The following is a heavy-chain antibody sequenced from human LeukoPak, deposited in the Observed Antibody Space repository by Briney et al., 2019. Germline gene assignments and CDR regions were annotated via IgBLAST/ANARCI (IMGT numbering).Heavy chain of an antibody. Sequence: GGSLRLSCAASGFTVSSNYMSWVRQAPGKGLEWVSGISWNSGSIGYADSVRGRFTISRDNAKNSLYLQMNSLRAEDTALYYCAKDKGRWLQLPQDYWGQGTLVTVSS. J-gene: IGHJ4*02. CDR3: AKDKGRWLQLPQDY. V-gene: IGHV3-9*01. CDR1: GFTVSSNY. CDR2: ISWNSGSI. D-gene: IGHD5-24*01.